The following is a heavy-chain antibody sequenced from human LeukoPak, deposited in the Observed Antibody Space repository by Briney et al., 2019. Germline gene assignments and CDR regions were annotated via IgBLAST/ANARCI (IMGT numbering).Heavy chain of an antibody. V-gene: IGHV3-33*01. J-gene: IGHJ3*02. D-gene: IGHD1-26*01. Sequence: GGSLRLSCAASGFTFSSYGMHWVRQAPGKGLEWVALIWYDGSNKNYADSVKGRFTISRDSSKNTLYLQMNSLRAEDTAVYYCARDLSGRAGAFDIWGQGTMVTVSS. CDR3: ARDLSGRAGAFDI. CDR2: IWYDGSNK. CDR1: GFTFSSYG.